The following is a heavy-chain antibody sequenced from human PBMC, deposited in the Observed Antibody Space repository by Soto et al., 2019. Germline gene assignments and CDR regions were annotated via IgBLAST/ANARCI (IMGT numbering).Heavy chain of an antibody. Sequence: GLWRRLSCTAGGFTFGAYAMSWVRQAPGKGQEWVVFIRSKAYGGTTEYAASVKGRFTISRDDSKSIAYLQMNSLKTEDTAVYYCTREEVGSLYYWGQGTLVTVSS. CDR2: IRSKAYGGTT. CDR3: TREEVGSLYY. CDR1: GFTFGAYA. J-gene: IGHJ4*02. V-gene: IGHV3-49*04. D-gene: IGHD1-26*01.